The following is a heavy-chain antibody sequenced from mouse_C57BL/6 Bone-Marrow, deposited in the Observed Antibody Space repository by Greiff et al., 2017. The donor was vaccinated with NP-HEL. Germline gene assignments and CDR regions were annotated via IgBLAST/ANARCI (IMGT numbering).Heavy chain of an antibody. CDR2: IDPENGDT. CDR1: GFNIKDDY. D-gene: IGHD1-1*01. Sequence: VQLQQSGAELVRPGASVKLSCTASGFNIKDDYMHWVKQRPEQGLEWIGWIDPENGDTEYASKFQGKATITADTSSNTAYLQLSSLTSEDTAVYYCTTSLYYGSRTRYFDVWGTGTTVTVSS. CDR3: TTSLYYGSRTRYFDV. V-gene: IGHV14-4*01. J-gene: IGHJ1*03.